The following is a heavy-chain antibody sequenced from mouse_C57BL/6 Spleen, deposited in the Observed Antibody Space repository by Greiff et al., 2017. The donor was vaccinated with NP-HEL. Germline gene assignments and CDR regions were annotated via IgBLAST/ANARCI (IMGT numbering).Heavy chain of an antibody. D-gene: IGHD2-2*01. Sequence: QVQLQQSGAELARPGASVKLSCKASGYTFTSYGISWVKQRTGQGLEWIGEIYPRSGNTYYNEKFKGKATLTADKSSSTAYMELRSLTSEDSAVYFCARGRPSTMVQYYFDYWGQGTTLTVSS. J-gene: IGHJ2*01. CDR3: ARGRPSTMVQYYFDY. CDR2: IYPRSGNT. V-gene: IGHV1-81*01. CDR1: GYTFTSYG.